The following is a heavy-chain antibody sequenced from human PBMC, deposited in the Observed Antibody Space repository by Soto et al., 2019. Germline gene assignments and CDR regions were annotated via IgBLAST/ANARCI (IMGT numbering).Heavy chain of an antibody. Sequence: GESLKISCQASGYSFTTYWIGWVRQMSGKGLEWMGIIYPGDSESRYSPSFQGQVTISVHKSISTAYLQWSSLKASDTAMYYCAVRSRKDYAFDYWGQGTLVTVSS. J-gene: IGHJ4*02. D-gene: IGHD4-17*01. CDR3: AVRSRKDYAFDY. V-gene: IGHV5-51*01. CDR2: IYPGDSES. CDR1: GYSFTTYW.